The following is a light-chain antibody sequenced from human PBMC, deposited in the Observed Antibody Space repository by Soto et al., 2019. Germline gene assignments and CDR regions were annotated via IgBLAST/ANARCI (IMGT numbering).Light chain of an antibody. V-gene: IGKV3-11*01. Sequence: EIVLTQSPATLSLSPGERATLSCRASQSVSSYLAWYQQKPGQAPRLLIYDASNRATGIPARFSGSRSGTDFTLTISSLEPEDFAVYYCQQRSNWPPGCTFGQGTKLEIK. J-gene: IGKJ2*02. CDR2: DAS. CDR3: QQRSNWPPGCT. CDR1: QSVSSY.